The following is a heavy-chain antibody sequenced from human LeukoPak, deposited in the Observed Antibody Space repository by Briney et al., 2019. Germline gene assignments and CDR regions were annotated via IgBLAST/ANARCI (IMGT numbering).Heavy chain of an antibody. CDR2: ITWGRDNL. J-gene: IGHJ4*02. Sequence: ALRLSCAVSGFTFDDYAMHWVRQAPGKGLEWVSGITWGRDNLAYVASVKGRFTISRDNAKNSLYLQMNSLRAEDTALYYCAKDDGITMVRGVLRYWGQGTLVTVSS. D-gene: IGHD3-10*01. V-gene: IGHV3-9*01. CDR3: AKDDGITMVRGVLRY. CDR1: GFTFDDYA.